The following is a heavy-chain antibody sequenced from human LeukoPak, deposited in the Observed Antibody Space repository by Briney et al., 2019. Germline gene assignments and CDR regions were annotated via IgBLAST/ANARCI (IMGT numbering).Heavy chain of an antibody. CDR2: ISGSGGGT. Sequence: GGSLRLSCAVSEITLSNYGMSWVRQAPGKGLEWVAGISGSGGGTNYADSVKGRFTISRDSPKNTLYLQMNSLRAEDTAVYFCAKRGVVIRVFLVGYHKEAYYFNSWGQGALVTVSS. J-gene: IGHJ4*02. CDR3: AKRGVVIRVFLVGYHKEAYYFNS. CDR1: EITLSNYG. V-gene: IGHV3-23*01. D-gene: IGHD3-10*01.